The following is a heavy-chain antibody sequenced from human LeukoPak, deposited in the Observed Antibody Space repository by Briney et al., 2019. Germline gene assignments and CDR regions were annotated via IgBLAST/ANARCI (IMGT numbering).Heavy chain of an antibody. Sequence: GGSLRLSCAASGFTFSSYGMSWVRQAPGKGLEWVAVISYDGSNKYYADSVKGRFTISRDNSKNTLYLQMNSLRAEDTAVYYCAKEGYYYDSSGYRMDYFDYWGQGTLVTVSS. CDR2: ISYDGSNK. CDR1: GFTFSSYG. J-gene: IGHJ4*02. D-gene: IGHD3-22*01. CDR3: AKEGYYYDSSGYRMDYFDY. V-gene: IGHV3-30*18.